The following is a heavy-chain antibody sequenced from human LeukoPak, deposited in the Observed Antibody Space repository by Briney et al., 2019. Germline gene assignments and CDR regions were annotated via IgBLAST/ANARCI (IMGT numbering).Heavy chain of an antibody. CDR1: GYSFTSYW. CDR3: ARVGRKEDYYDSSGYFGY. J-gene: IGHJ4*02. V-gene: IGHV5-51*01. CDR2: IYPGDSDT. D-gene: IGHD3-22*01. Sequence: GESLKISCKGSGYSFTSYWIGWVRQMPGKGLEWMGIIYPGDSDTRYSPSFQGQVTISADKSISTAYLQWSSLKASDTAMYYCARVGRKEDYYDSSGYFGYWGQGTLVTVSS.